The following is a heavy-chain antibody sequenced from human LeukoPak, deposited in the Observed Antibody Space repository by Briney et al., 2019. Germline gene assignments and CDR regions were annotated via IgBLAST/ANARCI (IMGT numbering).Heavy chain of an antibody. CDR1: GFTFSSYE. CDR2: ISSSGSTI. CDR3: ARQAVSTTMVRGTYDY. D-gene: IGHD3-10*01. J-gene: IGHJ4*02. Sequence: GGSLRLSCAASGFTFSSYEMNWVRQAPGKGLEWVSFISSSGSTIYYADSVKGRFTISRDNAKNSLYLQMNSLRADYTAVYYYARQAVSTTMVRGTYDYWGQGTLVSVSS. V-gene: IGHV3-48*03.